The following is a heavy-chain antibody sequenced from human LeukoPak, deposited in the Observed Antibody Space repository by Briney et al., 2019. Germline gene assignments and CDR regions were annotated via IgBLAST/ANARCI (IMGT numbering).Heavy chain of an antibody. V-gene: IGHV4-34*01. J-gene: IGHJ4*02. CDR2: INHSGST. D-gene: IGHD2-15*01. CDR1: GGSFSGYY. CDR3: ARGLSAIVY. Sequence: SETLSLTCAVYGGSFSGYYWSWIRQPPGKGLEWIGEINHSGSTNYNPSLKSRVTITVDTSKNQFSLKLSSVTAADTAVYYCARGLSAIVYWGQGTLVTVSS.